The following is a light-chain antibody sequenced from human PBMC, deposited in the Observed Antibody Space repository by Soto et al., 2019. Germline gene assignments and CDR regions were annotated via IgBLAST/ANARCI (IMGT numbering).Light chain of an antibody. Sequence: QSVLTQPPSASGSPGQSVTISCTGTSSDVGGYNYVSRYQQHPGKAPKLMIYEVSKRPSGVPDRFSGSKSGNTASLTVSGLQAEDEADYYCSSYAGSNNLNVFGTGTKVTVL. CDR1: SSDVGGYNY. V-gene: IGLV2-8*01. CDR2: EVS. J-gene: IGLJ1*01. CDR3: SSYAGSNNLNV.